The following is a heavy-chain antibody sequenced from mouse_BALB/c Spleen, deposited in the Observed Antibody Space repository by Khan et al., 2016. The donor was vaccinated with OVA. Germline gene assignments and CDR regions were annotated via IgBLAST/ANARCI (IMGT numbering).Heavy chain of an antibody. V-gene: IGHV3-2*02. Sequence: EVQLQESGPGLVKPSQSLPLTCTVTGYSITSNYAWNWIRQLPGNKLEWMGYISYSGSTSYNPSLKSRISITRDTSKNQFFLQLNSVTTEDAATYYCARGHYYGYAMDYWGQGTSVTVSS. CDR1: GYSITSNYA. J-gene: IGHJ4*01. CDR2: ISYSGST. D-gene: IGHD1-2*01. CDR3: ARGHYYGYAMDY.